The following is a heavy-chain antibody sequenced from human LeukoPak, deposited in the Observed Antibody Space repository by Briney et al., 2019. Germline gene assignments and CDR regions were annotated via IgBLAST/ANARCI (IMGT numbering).Heavy chain of an antibody. V-gene: IGHV3-9*01. D-gene: IGHD6-13*01. CDR1: GFTFDDYA. CDR2: ISWNSGSI. J-gene: IGHJ6*03. CDR3: AKDPYSSLSRYGYMDV. Sequence: GGSLRLSCAASGFTFDDYAMHWVRQAPGKGLEWVSGISWNSGSIGYADSVKGRFTISRDNAKNSLYLQMNSLRAEGTALYYCAKDPYSSLSRYGYMDVWGKGTTVTVSS.